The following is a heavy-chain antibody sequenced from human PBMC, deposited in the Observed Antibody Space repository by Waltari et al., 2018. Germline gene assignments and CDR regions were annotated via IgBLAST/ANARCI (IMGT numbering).Heavy chain of an antibody. D-gene: IGHD2-15*01. Sequence: QLKLQESGPGLVKPSGTLSLTCGVSGDSMSSTYWWSWVRQTPGEGLEWIGKVHGSGKSHYNPSFAGRVIVSLDTDNNQFSLEVASATAADTAIYYCARDRGRGLYLDSWGPGMLVTVSP. CDR2: VHGSGKS. CDR1: GDSMSSTYW. J-gene: IGHJ4*02. V-gene: IGHV4-4*02. CDR3: ARDRGRGLYLDS.